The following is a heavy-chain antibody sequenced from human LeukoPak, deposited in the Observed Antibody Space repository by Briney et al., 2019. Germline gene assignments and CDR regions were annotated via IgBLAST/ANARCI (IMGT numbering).Heavy chain of an antibody. V-gene: IGHV3-23*01. J-gene: IGHJ1*01. CDR2: ISGSGGST. Sequence: GGSLRLSCAASGFTFSSYGMSWVRQAPGKGLEWVSAISGSGGSTYYADSVKGRFTISRDNAKNSLYLQMNSLRAEDTALYYCAKGVSFILTGYTFQHWGQGTLVTVSS. CDR3: AKGVSFILTGYTFQH. D-gene: IGHD3-9*01. CDR1: GFTFSSYG.